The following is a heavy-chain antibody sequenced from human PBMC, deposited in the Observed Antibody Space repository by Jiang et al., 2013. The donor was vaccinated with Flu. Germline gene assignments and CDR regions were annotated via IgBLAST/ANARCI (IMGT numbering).Heavy chain of an antibody. CDR3: VRGLPADGQYLLDS. V-gene: IGHV1-3*01. D-gene: IGHD6-13*01. J-gene: IGHJ4*02. Sequence: SGAEVKKPGASVKLSCKVSGYTFTNYAVYWVRQAPGQSLEWLGWIHAGNGNTRYSQKFQDRVSIVWDTSASAGYMELSSLRTEDTAVYFCVRGLPADGQYLLDSWGQGTLVTVSS. CDR2: IHAGNGNT. CDR1: GYTFTNYA.